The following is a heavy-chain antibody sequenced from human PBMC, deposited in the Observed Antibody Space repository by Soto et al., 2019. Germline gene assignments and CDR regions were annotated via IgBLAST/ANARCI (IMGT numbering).Heavy chain of an antibody. CDR1: GGSISSGDYY. CDR2: IYYSGTT. J-gene: IGHJ6*02. CDR3: ARALIQLWPHYYYGMDV. V-gene: IGHV4-30-4*02. D-gene: IGHD5-18*01. Sequence: SDTPSLTCTVSGGSISSGDYYWSWIRQPPGKGLEWIGYIYYSGTTYYNPSLKSRVTISVDTSKNQFSLKVSSVTAADTAVYYCARALIQLWPHYYYGMDVWGQGTTVTVSS.